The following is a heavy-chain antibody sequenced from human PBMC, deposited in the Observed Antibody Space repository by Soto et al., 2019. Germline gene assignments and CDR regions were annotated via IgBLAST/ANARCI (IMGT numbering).Heavy chain of an antibody. J-gene: IGHJ3*02. V-gene: IGHV3-15*07. Sequence: GGSLRLSCAASGFTFSNAWMNWVRQAPGKGLEWVGRIKSKTDDGTSDYAALVKGRVTISREDSKHTLYLQMNSLKTEDTAVYYCTTVILPIWGQGTMVTVSS. CDR1: GFTFSNAW. CDR3: TTVILPI. CDR2: IKSKTDDGTS. D-gene: IGHD2-21*01.